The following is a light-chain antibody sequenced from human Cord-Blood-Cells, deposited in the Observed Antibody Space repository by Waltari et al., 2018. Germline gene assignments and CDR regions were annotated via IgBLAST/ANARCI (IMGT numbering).Light chain of an antibody. V-gene: IGLV5-52*01. Sequence: QPVLTQPSSHSASSGASVRLTCMLRSGLSVADFCIRWYQQKPGNPPRSLLSYHSYSKKREVSGVPIRFSVSNDASANAGILRISWLQPEDEGDYYCGTGHSNSIWVFGGGTKLTVL. CDR3: GTGHSNSIWV. CDR1: SGLSVADFC. J-gene: IGLJ3*02. CDR2: YHSYSKK.